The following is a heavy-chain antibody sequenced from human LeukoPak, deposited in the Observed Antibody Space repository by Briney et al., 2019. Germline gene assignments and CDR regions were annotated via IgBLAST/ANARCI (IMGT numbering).Heavy chain of an antibody. Sequence: SETLSLTCTVSGGSISSSSYYWGWIRQPPGKGLEWIGSIYYSGSTYYNPSLKSRVTISVDTSKNQFSLKLSSVTAADTAVYYCASDRGDTAMVPDAFDIWGQGTMVTVSS. V-gene: IGHV4-39*07. CDR3: ASDRGDTAMVPDAFDI. J-gene: IGHJ3*02. D-gene: IGHD5-18*01. CDR1: GGSISSSSYY. CDR2: IYYSGST.